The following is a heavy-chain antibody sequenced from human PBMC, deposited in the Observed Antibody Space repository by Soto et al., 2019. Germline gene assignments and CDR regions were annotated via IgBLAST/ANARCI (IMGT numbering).Heavy chain of an antibody. CDR3: AKEVVRPGAWGHYFDY. CDR1: GFTFSTYG. CDR2: ISYDGNNK. D-gene: IGHD2-15*01. V-gene: IGHV3-30*18. Sequence: QVQLVESGGGVVQPGRSLRLSCAASGFTFSTYGMHWVRQAPGKGLEWVSFISYDGNNKYHADSVKGRFTISRDNSKNPLYLQLNSLRAEDTAESSCAKEVVRPGAWGHYFDYWGQGPLVTVSS. J-gene: IGHJ4*02.